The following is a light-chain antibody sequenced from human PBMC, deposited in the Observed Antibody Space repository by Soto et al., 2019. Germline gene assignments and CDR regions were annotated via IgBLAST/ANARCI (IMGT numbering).Light chain of an antibody. CDR3: QQSYNTPLT. V-gene: IGKV1-39*01. Sequence: DIQMTQSPSSLSASIGDRVTITCRASQSISNYLNWYQQKPGKAPKFLIYAASSLQSGVPSRFSGSGSGTDFTLTISSLQPEEFATYYCQQSYNTPLTFGQGTRLEIK. CDR1: QSISNY. CDR2: AAS. J-gene: IGKJ5*01.